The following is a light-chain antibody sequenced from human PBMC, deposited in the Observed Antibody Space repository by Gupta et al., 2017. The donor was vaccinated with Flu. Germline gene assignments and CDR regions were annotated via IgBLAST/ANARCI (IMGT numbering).Light chain of an antibody. V-gene: IGKV1-8*01. CDR3: HQYFSYPRT. Sequence: GDRVTISCRASQDISSYLAWYQQKPGKAPKFLIYGASTLQGGVPSRFSGSGSGTDFTLIISSLQSEDFATYYCHQYFSYPRTFGGGTKVEIK. CDR1: QDISSY. J-gene: IGKJ4*01. CDR2: GAS.